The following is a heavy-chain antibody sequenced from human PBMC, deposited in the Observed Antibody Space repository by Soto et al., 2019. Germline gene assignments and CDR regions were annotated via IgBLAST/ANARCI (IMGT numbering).Heavy chain of an antibody. J-gene: IGHJ4*02. CDR1: GYTFTNYA. V-gene: IGHV1-3*01. Sequence: GASVKVSCKASGYTFTNYAIHWVRQAPGQRLEWMGWINVGNGNTKYSQKFQGRVTITRDTSASTTYMELSSLRSDDTAVYYCASCPQNCITSSPCCLFFDYWGQGTLVTVSS. D-gene: IGHD3-10*01. CDR2: INVGNGNT. CDR3: ASCPQNCITSSPCCLFFDY.